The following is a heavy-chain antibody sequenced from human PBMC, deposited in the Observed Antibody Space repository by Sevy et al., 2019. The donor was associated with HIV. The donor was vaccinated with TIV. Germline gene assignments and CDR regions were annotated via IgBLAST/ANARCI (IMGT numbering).Heavy chain of an antibody. CDR2: INPNSDGT. CDR3: GGDCVFLGGGGGMDV. Sequence: ASVKVSCKASGYSFTAYYIHWLRQAPGQGLEWMGWINPNSDGTNYAQKFQGRVSMTTDTSISTVYLELSRLKSDDAGGYFWGGDCVFLGGGGGMDVWGQGTTVTVSS. CDR1: GYSFTAYY. D-gene: IGHD3-16*01. J-gene: IGHJ6*02. V-gene: IGHV1-2*02.